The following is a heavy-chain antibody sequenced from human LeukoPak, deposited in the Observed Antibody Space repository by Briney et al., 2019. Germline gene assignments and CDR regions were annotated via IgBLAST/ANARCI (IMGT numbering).Heavy chain of an antibody. CDR3: ATPNSGRFYYLDY. CDR1: GFTFSSYA. D-gene: IGHD1-26*01. CDR2: IDYSGTS. V-gene: IGHV4-59*04. J-gene: IGHJ4*02. Sequence: GSLRLSCAASGFTFSSYAMSWVRQAPGKGLEWIGTIDYSGTSHYNPSLKSRVTMSVDTSKNQVSLSLSSMTAADTADYYCATPNSGRFYYLDYWGQGILVTVSS.